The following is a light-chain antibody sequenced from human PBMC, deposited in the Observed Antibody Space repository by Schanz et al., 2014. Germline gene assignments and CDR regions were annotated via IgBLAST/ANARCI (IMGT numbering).Light chain of an antibody. Sequence: QSALTQPPSASGSPGQSVTISCTGTSSDVGGDNFVSWYQQHPGKAPKLMIYEINKRPSGVPDRFSGSKSGNTASLTVSGLQAEDEADYYCSSYTISSSYVFGTGTKLTVL. CDR3: SSYTISSSYV. J-gene: IGLJ1*01. V-gene: IGLV2-8*01. CDR1: SSDVGGDNF. CDR2: EIN.